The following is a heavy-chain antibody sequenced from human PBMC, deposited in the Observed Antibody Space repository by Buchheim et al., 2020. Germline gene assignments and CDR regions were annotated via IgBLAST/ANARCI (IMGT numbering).Heavy chain of an antibody. CDR2: ICHDGRNN. CDR3: ARDPLRLLALNYYYGMDV. CDR1: GFTFSSYG. Sequence: QVQLVESGGGVVQPGRSLRLSCVASGFTFSSYGMHWVRQAPGKGLEWVAVICHDGRNNYYADSVKGRFTISRDNAKDTLYLQMNRLRAEDTAVYYCARDPLRLLALNYYYGMDVWGQGTT. J-gene: IGHJ6*02. V-gene: IGHV3-33*01. D-gene: IGHD2-15*01.